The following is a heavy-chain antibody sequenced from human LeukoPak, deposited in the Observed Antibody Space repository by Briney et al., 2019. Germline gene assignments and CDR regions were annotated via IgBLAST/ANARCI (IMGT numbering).Heavy chain of an antibody. CDR1: GFTFSSYA. CDR2: ISGSGGST. Sequence: GGSLRLSCAASGFTFSSYAMSWVRQAPGKGLEWVSAISGSGGSTYYADSVKGRFTISRDNSKSTLYLQMNSLRAEDTAVYYCAKGTRGIWNYFDYWGQGTLVTVSS. D-gene: IGHD3-16*01. V-gene: IGHV3-23*01. J-gene: IGHJ4*02. CDR3: AKGTRGIWNYFDY.